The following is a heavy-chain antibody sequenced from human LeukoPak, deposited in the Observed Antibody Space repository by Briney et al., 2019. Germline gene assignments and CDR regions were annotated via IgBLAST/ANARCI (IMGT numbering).Heavy chain of an antibody. D-gene: IGHD3-22*01. CDR2: IYHSGST. V-gene: IGHV4-4*02. CDR3: ARDLYYYDSSGYYLSFDY. CDR1: GGSISSSNW. Sequence: SETLSLTCAVSGGSISSSNWWSWVRQPPGKGLEWIGEIYHSGSTNYNPSLKSRVTISVDKSKNQFSLKLSSATAADTAVYYCARDLYYYDSSGYYLSFDYWGQGTLVTVSS. J-gene: IGHJ4*02.